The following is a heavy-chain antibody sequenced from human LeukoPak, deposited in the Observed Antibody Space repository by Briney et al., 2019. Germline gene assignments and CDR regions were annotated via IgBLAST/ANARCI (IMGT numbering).Heavy chain of an antibody. J-gene: IGHJ5*02. CDR1: GGSISSISYY. CDR3: ARGSPTTYYYGSGTKNWFDP. D-gene: IGHD3-10*01. Sequence: SETLSLTCTVSGGSISSISYYWGWIRQPPGKGLEWIVSMYYSGSTNYNPSLKSRVTISVDTSKNQFSLKLSSVTAADTAVYYCARGSPTTYYYGSGTKNWFDPWGQGTLVTVSS. CDR2: MYYSGST. V-gene: IGHV4-39*07.